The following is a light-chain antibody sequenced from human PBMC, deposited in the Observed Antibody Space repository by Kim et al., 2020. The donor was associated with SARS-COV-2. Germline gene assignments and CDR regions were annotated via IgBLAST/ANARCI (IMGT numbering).Light chain of an antibody. CDR1: QSFNTW. Sequence: SESVGTRVTITCRASQSFNTWLAWYQQQPGKAPKLLIYRASSLESGVPSRFSGSASGTEFTLTISSLQPDDFATYYCLQYNDYPLTFGGGTKLEI. CDR3: LQYNDYPLT. J-gene: IGKJ4*01. CDR2: RAS. V-gene: IGKV1-5*03.